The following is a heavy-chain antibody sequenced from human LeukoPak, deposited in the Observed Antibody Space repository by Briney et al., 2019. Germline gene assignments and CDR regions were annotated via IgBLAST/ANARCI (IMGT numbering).Heavy chain of an antibody. D-gene: IGHD3-10*01. V-gene: IGHV4-38-2*02. J-gene: IGHJ5*02. Sequence: SETLSLTCTVSGYSISSGYYWGWIRQPPGKGLEWIGSIYHSGSTYYNPSLKSRVTISVDTSKNQFSLKLSSVTAADTAVDYCAGDWYYYGSGSYLRWFDPWGQGTLVTVSS. CDR3: AGDWYYYGSGSYLRWFDP. CDR1: GYSISSGYY. CDR2: IYHSGST.